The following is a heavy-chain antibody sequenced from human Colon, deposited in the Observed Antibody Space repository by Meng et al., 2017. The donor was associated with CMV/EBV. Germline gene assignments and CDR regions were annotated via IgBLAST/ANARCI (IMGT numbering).Heavy chain of an antibody. D-gene: IGHD1-26*01. CDR3: AREPHRYSGSHYWFDP. Sequence: GGPFPRCCVSWVRQAPGQGRERMGGVIALSQKTYYAQRFQGRITIRSEESTNTAYLELTGLQFNDTATYYCAREPHRYSGSHYWFDPWGQGTLVTSPQ. V-gene: IGHV1-69*01. CDR1: GGPFPRCC. CDR2: VIALSQKT. J-gene: IGHJ5*02.